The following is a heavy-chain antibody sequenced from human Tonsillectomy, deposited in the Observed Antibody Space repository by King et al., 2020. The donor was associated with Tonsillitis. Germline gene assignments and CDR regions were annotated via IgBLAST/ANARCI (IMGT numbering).Heavy chain of an antibody. J-gene: IGHJ6*02. D-gene: IGHD4-23*01. CDR2: IYYSGSP. CDR1: GGSVSSGSYY. CDR3: ARGSAVVKNGMDV. Sequence: QLQESGPGLVKPSETLSLTCTVSGGSVSSGSYYWSWIRQPPGKGLEWIGYIYYSGSPNNNLSLKSRVSTTIDTSKNQFSLKLISVTAADMAVYYCARGSAVVKNGMDVWGQGTTVTVSS. V-gene: IGHV4-61*01.